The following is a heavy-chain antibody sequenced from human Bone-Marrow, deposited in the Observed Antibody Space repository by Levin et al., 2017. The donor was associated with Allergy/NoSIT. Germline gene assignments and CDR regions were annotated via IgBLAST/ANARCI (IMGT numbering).Heavy chain of an antibody. J-gene: IGHJ5*02. V-gene: IGHV3-9*01. CDR1: GFTFDDYA. CDR2: ISWNSGSI. CDR3: AKEYSGDWGDWFDP. D-gene: IGHD1-26*01. Sequence: LSLTCAASGFTFDDYAMHWVRQAPGKGLEWVSGISWNSGSIGYADSVKGRFTISRDNAKNSLYLQMNSLRAEDTALYYCAKEYSGDWGDWFDPWGQGTLVTVSS.